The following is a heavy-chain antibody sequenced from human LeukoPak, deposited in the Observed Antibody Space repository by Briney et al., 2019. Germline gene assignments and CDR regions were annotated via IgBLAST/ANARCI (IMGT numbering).Heavy chain of an antibody. J-gene: IGHJ5*02. CDR2: IYPSGST. D-gene: IGHD5-12*01. CDR3: ARVGLRETAWFDP. Sequence: PSETLSLTCTVSGASISSYYWSWIRQPAGKGLEWIGRIYPSGSTNYNPSLKSRLTMSLDTSKNQFSLKLSSVTAADTAVYYCARVGLRETAWFDPWGQGTPVTVSS. V-gene: IGHV4-4*07. CDR1: GASISSYY.